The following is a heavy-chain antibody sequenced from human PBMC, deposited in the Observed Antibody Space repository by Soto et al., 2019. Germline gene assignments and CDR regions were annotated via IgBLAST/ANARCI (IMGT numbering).Heavy chain of an antibody. CDR3: AKVISSSWYIGWFDP. V-gene: IGHV3-23*01. D-gene: IGHD6-13*01. Sequence: GGSLRLSCAASGFTFSSYAMSWVRQAPGKGLEWVSAISGSGGSTYYADSVKGRFTISRDNSKNTLYLQMNSLRAEDMAVYYCAKVISSSWYIGWFDPWGQGTLVTVSS. CDR2: ISGSGGST. J-gene: IGHJ5*02. CDR1: GFTFSSYA.